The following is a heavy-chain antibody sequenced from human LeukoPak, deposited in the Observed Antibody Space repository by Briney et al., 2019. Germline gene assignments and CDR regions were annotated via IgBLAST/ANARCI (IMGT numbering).Heavy chain of an antibody. Sequence: GGTLRLSCAASGFTFSSYGMSWVRQAPGKGLEWVSSISGSGDNTYSADSVKGRFTISRDNPKNALYLQMNSLRAEDTAVYYCAKAMSIWDFDYWGQGILVTVSS. D-gene: IGHD2/OR15-2a*01. CDR1: GFTFSSYG. CDR2: ISGSGDNT. CDR3: AKAMSIWDFDY. V-gene: IGHV3-23*01. J-gene: IGHJ4*02.